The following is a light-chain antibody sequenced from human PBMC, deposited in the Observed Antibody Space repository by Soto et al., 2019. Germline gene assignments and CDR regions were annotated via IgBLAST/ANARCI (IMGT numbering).Light chain of an antibody. J-gene: IGLJ1*01. Sequence: QSVLTQPPSASGTPGQRVTISCSGSSSNIGSNYVYWYQQLPGTAPKLLIYSNDQRPSGVPDRFSGSKSGTSASLAISGLRSGDEADYYCAAWDDSLSGQVFGSGTKLTVL. CDR3: AAWDDSLSGQV. CDR1: SSNIGSNY. V-gene: IGLV1-47*02. CDR2: SND.